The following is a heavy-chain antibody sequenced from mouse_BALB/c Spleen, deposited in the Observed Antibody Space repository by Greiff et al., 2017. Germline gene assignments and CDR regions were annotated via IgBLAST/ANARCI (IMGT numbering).Heavy chain of an antibody. J-gene: IGHJ2*01. CDR1: GFTFSSYA. Sequence: EVKLVESGGGLVKPGGSLKLSCAASGFTFSSYAMSWVRQTPEKRLEWVASISSGGSTYYPDSVKGGFTISRDNARNILYLQMSSLRSEDTAMYYCARVWGGYYFDYWGQGTTLTVSS. V-gene: IGHV5-6-5*01. CDR3: ARVWGGYYFDY. CDR2: ISSGGST.